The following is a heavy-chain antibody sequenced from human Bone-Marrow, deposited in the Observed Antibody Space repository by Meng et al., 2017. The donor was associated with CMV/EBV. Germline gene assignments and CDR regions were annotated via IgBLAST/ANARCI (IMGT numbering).Heavy chain of an antibody. Sequence: SGPTLVKPTETLTLTCTFSGFSLNTDGVGVGWIRQPPGKALEWLALIYWNDDKRYNPSVKNKLTITKDISKNQVVLTVTNVDPVDTATYYCVRSRYYFDASTGLCWFDPWGQGTLVTVSS. CDR1: GFSLNTDGVG. CDR3: VRSRYYFDASTGLCWFDP. J-gene: IGHJ5*02. D-gene: IGHD3-22*01. V-gene: IGHV2-5*01. CDR2: IYWNDDK.